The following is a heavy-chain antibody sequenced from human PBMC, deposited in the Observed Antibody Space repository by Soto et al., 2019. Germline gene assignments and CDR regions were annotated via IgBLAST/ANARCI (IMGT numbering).Heavy chain of an antibody. J-gene: IGHJ6*03. Sequence: EVQLLESGGGLVQPGGSLRLSCVVSGFTFGSYAMSWVRQAPEKGPEWVAILGGNGFTTYYADSVKGRFTISGDKSKRTLLLQMNSLRADDTGVYYCAMALRPSLNFFYYMDVWGRGTSVTVSS. V-gene: IGHV3-23*01. CDR1: GFTFGSYA. CDR2: LGGNGFTT. D-gene: IGHD2-2*01. CDR3: AMALRPSLNFFYYMDV.